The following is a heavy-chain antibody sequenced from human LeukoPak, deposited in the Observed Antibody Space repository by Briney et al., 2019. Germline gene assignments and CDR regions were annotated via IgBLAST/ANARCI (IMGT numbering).Heavy chain of an antibody. Sequence: GGSLRLSCAASGFTFSSYSMNWVRQAPGKGLEWVSSISSSSSYIYYADSVKGRFTISRDNAKNSLYLQMNSLRAEDTAVYYCALTQMTSVTTKGMDVWGQGTTVTVSS. J-gene: IGHJ6*02. CDR3: ALTQMTSVTTKGMDV. V-gene: IGHV3-21*01. CDR1: GFTFSSYS. CDR2: ISSSSSYI. D-gene: IGHD4-11*01.